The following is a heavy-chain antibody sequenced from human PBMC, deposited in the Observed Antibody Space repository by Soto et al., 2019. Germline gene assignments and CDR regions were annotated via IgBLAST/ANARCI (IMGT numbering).Heavy chain of an antibody. D-gene: IGHD3-3*01. Sequence: PSETLSLTCNVSGGSISDFYWSWIRQSPGKRLEWIGYLYYTGSTNYNPALKSRVTISVDTSKNQFSLQVRSVTAADTAVYYCARGGGYDFRSSQAPPIDVWGQGTTVTVSS. CDR2: LYYTGST. V-gene: IGHV4-59*01. J-gene: IGHJ6*02. CDR3: ARGGGYDFRSSQAPPIDV. CDR1: GGSISDFY.